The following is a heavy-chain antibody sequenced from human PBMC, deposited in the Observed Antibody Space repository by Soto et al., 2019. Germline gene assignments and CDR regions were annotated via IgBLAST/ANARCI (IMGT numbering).Heavy chain of an antibody. V-gene: IGHV4-30-4*01. Sequence: PSETLSLTCTVSGGSISSDDYYWSWIRQPPGKGLEWIGYIYYTGSTYYNPSLKSRVTISIDTSKNQFSLKLNSVTAADTAVYSCARAPFRTLFSYWYFDLWGGGTLVTVSS. D-gene: IGHD2-21*01. CDR1: GGSISSDDYY. CDR2: IYYTGST. CDR3: ARAPFRTLFSYWYFDL. J-gene: IGHJ2*01.